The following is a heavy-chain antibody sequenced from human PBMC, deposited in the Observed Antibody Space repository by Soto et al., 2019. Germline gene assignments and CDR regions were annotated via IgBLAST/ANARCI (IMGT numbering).Heavy chain of an antibody. CDR2: ISSSSSYI. D-gene: IGHD3-3*01. CDR3: ARTRTSGFLEWYVDY. J-gene: IGHJ4*02. Sequence: GGSLILSCAASGFTFSSYSMNWVRQAPGKGLEWVSSISSSSSYIYYADSVKGRFTISRDNAKNSLYLQMNSLRAEDTAVYYCARTRTSGFLEWYVDYWGQGTLVSVSS. V-gene: IGHV3-21*01. CDR1: GFTFSSYS.